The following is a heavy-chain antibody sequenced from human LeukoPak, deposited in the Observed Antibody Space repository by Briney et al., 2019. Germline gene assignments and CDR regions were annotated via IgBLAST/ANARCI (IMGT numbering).Heavy chain of an antibody. CDR2: IKSDGITI. CDR3: AKGLYYYAMDV. J-gene: IGHJ6*02. Sequence: GGSLRLSCAASGFTFSNYMMHWVRQAPGKGLVWVSRIKSDGITITYADSVKGRFTISRDNAKNTLYLQMSSLRVEDTAVYYCAKGLYYYAMDVWGQGTAVTVSS. CDR1: GFTFSNYM. V-gene: IGHV3-74*01.